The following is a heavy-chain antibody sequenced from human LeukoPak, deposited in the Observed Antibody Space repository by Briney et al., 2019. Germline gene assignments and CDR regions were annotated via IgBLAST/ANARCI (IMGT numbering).Heavy chain of an antibody. D-gene: IGHD3-10*01. V-gene: IGHV3-23*01. Sequence: GGSLRLSCAASGFTFSNYAMSWVRHAPGKGLEWVSAISGSGGSTYYADSVKGRFTISRDNSKNTLYLQMNSLRAEDTAFYYCARGFGRFGHRFGYLGQGTLVTVSS. CDR3: ARGFGRFGHRFGY. CDR1: GFTFSNYA. CDR2: ISGSGGST. J-gene: IGHJ4*02.